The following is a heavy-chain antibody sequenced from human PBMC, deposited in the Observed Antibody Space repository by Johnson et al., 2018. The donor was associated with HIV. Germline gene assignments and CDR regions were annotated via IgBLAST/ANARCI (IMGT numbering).Heavy chain of an antibody. Sequence: QVQLVESGGGVVQPGRSLRLSCAASRFTFNSYAMHWVRQASGKGLEWVAVISYDGSNKYYADSVKGRFTISRDNSKNTLFLQMNSLRAGDTAVYYCARRSARSGGFDLWGQGKMVTVSS. V-gene: IGHV3-30*14. CDR2: ISYDGSNK. J-gene: IGHJ3*01. CDR3: ARRSARSGGFDL. D-gene: IGHD2-8*02. CDR1: RFTFNSYA.